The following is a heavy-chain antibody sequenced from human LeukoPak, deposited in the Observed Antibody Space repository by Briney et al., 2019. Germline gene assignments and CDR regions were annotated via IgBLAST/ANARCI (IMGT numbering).Heavy chain of an antibody. CDR2: ISYDGSNK. CDR1: GFTFSNYG. D-gene: IGHD3-22*01. Sequence: GGSLRLSCAASGFTFSNYGMHWVRQAPGKGLEWVAVISYDGSNKYYAASVKGRFTISRDNSKNTLYLQMNSLRAEDTAVYYCAKDLYDSSGPTDYWGQGTLVTVSS. CDR3: AKDLYDSSGPTDY. V-gene: IGHV3-30*18. J-gene: IGHJ4*02.